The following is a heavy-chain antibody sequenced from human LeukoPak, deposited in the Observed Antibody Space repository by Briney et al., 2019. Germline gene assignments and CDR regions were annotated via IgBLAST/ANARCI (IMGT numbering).Heavy chain of an antibody. V-gene: IGHV3-33*06. D-gene: IGHD3-22*01. CDR3: AKDTDYDSSGYSPH. J-gene: IGHJ4*02. CDR1: GFTFSSYG. CDR2: IWYDGSNN. Sequence: GGSLRLSCAASGFTFSSYGMHWVRQAPGKGLEWVAVIWYDGSNNYYADSVKGRFTISRDNSKNTLYLQMNSLRAEDTAVYYCAKDTDYDSSGYSPHWGQGTLVTVSS.